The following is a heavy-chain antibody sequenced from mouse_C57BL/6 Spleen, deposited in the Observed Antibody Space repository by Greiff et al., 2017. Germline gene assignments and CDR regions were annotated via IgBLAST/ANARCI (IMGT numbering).Heavy chain of an antibody. V-gene: IGHV1-82*01. CDR2: IYPGDGDT. CDR1: GYAFSSSW. CDR3: AREGWLLRGWYFDV. J-gene: IGHJ1*03. D-gene: IGHD2-3*01. Sequence: VKLVESGPELVKPGASVTISCKASGYAFSSSWMNWVKQRPGKGLEWIGRIYPGDGDTNYNGKFKGKATLTADKSSSTAYMQLSSLTSEDSAVYFCAREGWLLRGWYFDVWGTGTTVTVSS.